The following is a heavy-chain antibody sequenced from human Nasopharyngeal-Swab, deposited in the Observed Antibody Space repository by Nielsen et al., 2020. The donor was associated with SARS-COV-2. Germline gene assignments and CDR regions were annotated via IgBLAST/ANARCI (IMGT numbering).Heavy chain of an antibody. CDR2: ISSSSSYI. Sequence: GSLKISCAASGFTFSSYSMNWVRQAPGKGLEWVSSISSSSSYIYYADSVKGRFTISRDNAKNSLYLQMNSLRAEDTAVYYCARARSSSWYHYYGMDVWGQGTTVTVSS. D-gene: IGHD6-13*01. V-gene: IGHV3-21*01. J-gene: IGHJ6*02. CDR3: ARARSSSWYHYYGMDV. CDR1: GFTFSSYS.